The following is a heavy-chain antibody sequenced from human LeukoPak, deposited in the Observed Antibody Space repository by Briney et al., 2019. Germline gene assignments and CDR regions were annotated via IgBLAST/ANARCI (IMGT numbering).Heavy chain of an antibody. V-gene: IGHV4-59*01. CDR1: GGSISSDY. J-gene: IGHJ4*02. CDR2: IYFSGST. CDR3: ARGGGYFNY. Sequence: SETLSLTCTVSGGSISSDYWSWIRQPPGKGLEWIGYIYFSGSTNYNPSLKSRVTISVDTSKTQLSLKLSSVTAADTAVYYCARGGGYFNYWGQGTLVTVSS. D-gene: IGHD3-16*01.